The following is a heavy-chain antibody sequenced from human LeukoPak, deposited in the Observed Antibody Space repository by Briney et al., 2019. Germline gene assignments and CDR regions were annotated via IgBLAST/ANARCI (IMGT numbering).Heavy chain of an antibody. CDR2: INPNSGGT. CDR3: ARVPAATVYYYYYMDV. V-gene: IGHV1-2*02. Sequence: ASVKVSCKASGYTFTGYYMHWVRQAPGQGLEWMGWINPNSGGTNYAQKFQGRVTMTRDTSISTAYMELSRLRSDDTAVYYCARVPAATVYYYYYMDVWGKGTTVTVSS. D-gene: IGHD2-2*01. J-gene: IGHJ6*03. CDR1: GYTFTGYY.